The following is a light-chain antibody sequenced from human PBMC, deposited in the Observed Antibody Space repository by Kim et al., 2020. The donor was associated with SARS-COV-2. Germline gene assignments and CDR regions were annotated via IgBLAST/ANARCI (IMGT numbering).Light chain of an antibody. Sequence: SYELTQPPSVSVSPGHTAAITCSGDRLANKYASWYQQRPGQSPVLVIYQNTKRPSGIPERFSGSNSGDTATLTISGTQAMDEADYFCQAWDSDTVIFGGG. CDR2: QNT. J-gene: IGLJ2*01. CDR3: QAWDSDTVI. V-gene: IGLV3-1*01. CDR1: RLANKY.